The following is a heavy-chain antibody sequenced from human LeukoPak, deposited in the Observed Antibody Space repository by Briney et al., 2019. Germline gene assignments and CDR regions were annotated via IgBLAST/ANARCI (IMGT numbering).Heavy chain of an antibody. CDR3: AKGRDIVVVVAATTH. Sequence: GGSLRLSCAASRFSFSSYAMSWVRQAPGKGLEWVSAISGSGGSTYYADSVKGRFTISRDNSKNTLYLQMSSLRAEDTAVYYCAKGRDIVVVVAATTHWGQGTLITVSS. CDR2: ISGSGGST. CDR1: RFSFSSYA. D-gene: IGHD2-15*01. J-gene: IGHJ4*02. V-gene: IGHV3-23*01.